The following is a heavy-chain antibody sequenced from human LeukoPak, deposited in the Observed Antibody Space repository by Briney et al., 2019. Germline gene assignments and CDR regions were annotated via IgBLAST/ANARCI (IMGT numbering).Heavy chain of an antibody. CDR2: IYHSGST. J-gene: IGHJ4*02. Sequence: KASETLSLTCTVSGGSVSSDNSYWSWIRQPPGKGLEWIGYIYHSGSTKYNPSLKSRVTTSLDTSTNQFSLKLSSVTAADTAVYYCARGFGGPALKYYFDNWGQGTLVTVSS. CDR3: ARGFGGPALKYYFDN. V-gene: IGHV4-61*01. CDR1: GGSVSSDNSY. D-gene: IGHD3-10*01.